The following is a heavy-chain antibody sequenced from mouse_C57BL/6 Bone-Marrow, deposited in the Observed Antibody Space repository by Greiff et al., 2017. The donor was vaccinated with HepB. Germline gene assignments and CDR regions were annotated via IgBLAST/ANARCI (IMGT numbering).Heavy chain of an antibody. J-gene: IGHJ3*01. D-gene: IGHD1-1*01. Sequence: VQLKESGGGLVQPGGSMKLSCVASGFTFSNYWMNWVRQSPEKGLEWVAQIRLKSDNYETHYAESVKGRFTISRDDSKSSVYLQMNNLRAEDTGMNYCTEDYGSSYGFAYWGQGTLVTVSA. CDR2: IRLKSDNYET. V-gene: IGHV6-3*01. CDR1: GFTFSNYW. CDR3: TEDYGSSYGFAY.